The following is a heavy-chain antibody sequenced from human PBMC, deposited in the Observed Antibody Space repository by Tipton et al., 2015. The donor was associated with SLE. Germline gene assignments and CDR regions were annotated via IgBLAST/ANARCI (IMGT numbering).Heavy chain of an antibody. CDR1: DYSITSGYF. J-gene: IGHJ4*02. Sequence: TLSLTCQVSDYSITSGYFWGWIRQPPGKGLEWIASIHHSGSTYYNPSLKSRLTISLDTSKNQFSLKLRSVTAADTAVYYCARFTYYSGSVDYWGQGMLVTVSS. V-gene: IGHV4-38-2*01. CDR2: IHHSGST. CDR3: ARFTYYSGSVDY. D-gene: IGHD3-10*01.